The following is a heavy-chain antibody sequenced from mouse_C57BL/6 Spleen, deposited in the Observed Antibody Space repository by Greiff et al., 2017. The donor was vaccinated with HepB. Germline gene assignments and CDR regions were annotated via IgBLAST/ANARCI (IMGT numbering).Heavy chain of an antibody. V-gene: IGHV1-4*01. CDR3: ARYVAMDY. CDR2: INPSSGYT. Sequence: LEESGAELARPGASVKMSCKASGYTFTSYTMHWVKQRPGQGLEWIGYINPSSGYTKYNQKFKDKATLTADKSSSTAYMQLSSLTSEDSAVYYCARYVAMDYWGQGTSVTVSS. CDR1: GYTFTSYT. J-gene: IGHJ4*01.